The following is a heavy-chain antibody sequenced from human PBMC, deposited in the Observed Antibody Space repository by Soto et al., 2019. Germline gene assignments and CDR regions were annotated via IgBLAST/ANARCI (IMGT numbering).Heavy chain of an antibody. CDR1: GGSFSGYY. CDR2: IYYSGST. D-gene: IGHD2-15*01. CDR3: ARGGYCSGGSCYSLPYFDY. J-gene: IGHJ4*02. Sequence: SGTLSLTCAVYGGSFSGYYWSWIRQPQGKGLEWIGEIYYSGSTNYNPSLKSRVTISVDTSKNQFSLKLSSVTAADTAVYYCARGGYCSGGSCYSLPYFDYWGQGTLVTVSS. V-gene: IGHV4-34*01.